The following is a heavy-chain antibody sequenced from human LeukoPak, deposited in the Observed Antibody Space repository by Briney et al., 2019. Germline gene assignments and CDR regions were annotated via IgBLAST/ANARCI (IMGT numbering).Heavy chain of an antibody. V-gene: IGHV4-59*01. CDR3: ARGLAVVAFDI. CDR1: GGSISSYY. D-gene: IGHD6-19*01. Sequence: SETLSLTCTVSGGSISSYYWSWIRRPPGKGLEWIGYIYYSGSTNYNPSLKSRVTISVDTSKNQFSLKLSSVTAADTVVYYCARGLAVVAFDIWGQGTMVTVSS. CDR2: IYYSGST. J-gene: IGHJ3*02.